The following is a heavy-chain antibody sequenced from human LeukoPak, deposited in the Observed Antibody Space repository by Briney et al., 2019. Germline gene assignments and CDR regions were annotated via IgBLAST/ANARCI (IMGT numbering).Heavy chain of an antibody. CDR3: ARSWTNGDYLDY. Sequence: PGGSLRLSCAASGFTFSTYSVNWVRQAPGKGREWVSCISDSSRHIYYADSVKGRFTISRDNAKNSLYLQMNSLRVDDTAVYYCARSWTNGDYLDYWGPGTLVTVSS. V-gene: IGHV3-21*01. CDR2: ISDSSRHI. J-gene: IGHJ4*02. CDR1: GFTFSTYS. D-gene: IGHD3/OR15-3a*01.